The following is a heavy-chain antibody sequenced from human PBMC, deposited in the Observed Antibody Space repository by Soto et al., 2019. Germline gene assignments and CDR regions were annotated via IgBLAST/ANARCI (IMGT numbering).Heavy chain of an antibody. CDR1: GFTFSDHY. J-gene: IGHJ3*02. D-gene: IGHD3-9*01. CDR3: AKDQELRYFDWSPDAFDI. CDR2: ISGSGGST. Sequence: GGSLRLSSTASGFTFSDHYMDWVRQAPGKGLEWVSAISGSGGSTYYADSVKGRFTISRDNSKNTLYLQMNSLRAEDTAVYYCAKDQELRYFDWSPDAFDIWGQGTMVTVSS. V-gene: IGHV3-23*01.